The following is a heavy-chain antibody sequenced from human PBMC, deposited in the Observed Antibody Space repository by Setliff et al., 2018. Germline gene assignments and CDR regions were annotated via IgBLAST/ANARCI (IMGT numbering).Heavy chain of an antibody. J-gene: IGHJ4*02. CDR2: ITNSGSAI. D-gene: IGHD2-21*02. CDR1: GFTFSLYG. V-gene: IGHV3-48*01. CDR3: ARGLCGDDCRGGRFFDY. Sequence: GSLRLSCAASGFTFSLYGMGWVRQAPGKGLEWISYITNSGSAIFYADFVKGRFTISRDNAMNSLFLQMNSLRAEDTAVYYCARGLCGDDCRGGRFFDYWGQGPRSPSPQ.